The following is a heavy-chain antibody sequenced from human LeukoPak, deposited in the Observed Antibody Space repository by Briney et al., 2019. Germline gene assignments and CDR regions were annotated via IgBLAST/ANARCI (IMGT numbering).Heavy chain of an antibody. CDR1: GFTFSSYW. CDR2: IKQDESEK. V-gene: IGHV3-7*01. Sequence: QPGGSLRLSCAASGFTFSSYWMNWVRQARGKGLEWVANIKQDESEKYYVDSVKGRFTISRDNAKNSLYLQMDSLRVEDTAVYYCARVLDKSSSRNQSLKYWGQGTLVTVSS. J-gene: IGHJ4*02. CDR3: ARVLDKSSSRNQSLKY. D-gene: IGHD3-3*01.